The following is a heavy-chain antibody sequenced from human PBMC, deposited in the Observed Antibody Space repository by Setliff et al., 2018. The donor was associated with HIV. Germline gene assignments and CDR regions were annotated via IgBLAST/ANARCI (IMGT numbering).Heavy chain of an antibody. CDR3: ARDRIPSKWLLESDY. D-gene: IGHD3-22*01. Sequence: ASVKVSCKASGYTFTNFGITWVRQAPGQGLEWMGWISPYNGNTNYAPELHGRVTMTTDTSTSTASLELRSLRPDDTAVYYCARDRIPSKWLLESDYWGQGTLVTSPQ. J-gene: IGHJ4*02. CDR2: ISPYNGNT. CDR1: GYTFTNFG. V-gene: IGHV1-18*01.